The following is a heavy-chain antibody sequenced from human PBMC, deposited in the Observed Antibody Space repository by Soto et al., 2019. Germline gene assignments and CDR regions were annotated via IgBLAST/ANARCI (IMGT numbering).Heavy chain of an antibody. CDR2: MSGDGKTI. Sequence: GVSLRLSCAASGFTFSNYFMHWVRQVPGEGLVWVSRMSGDGKTISYADSVKGRFTISRDSAKNSLYLQMKSLRVEDTAVYYCARVYCSTPTCRVQVFDSWGQGSLVTVSP. J-gene: IGHJ4*02. CDR1: GFTFSNYF. D-gene: IGHD2-2*01. CDR3: ARVYCSTPTCRVQVFDS. V-gene: IGHV3-74*01.